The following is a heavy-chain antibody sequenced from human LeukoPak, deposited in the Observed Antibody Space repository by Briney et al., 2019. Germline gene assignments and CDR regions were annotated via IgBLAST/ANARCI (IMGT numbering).Heavy chain of an antibody. D-gene: IGHD6-19*01. CDR3: ARDPPVAGSYYYYMDV. V-gene: IGHV1-18*01. CDR1: GYTFTSYG. J-gene: IGHJ6*03. CDR2: ISAYNGNT. Sequence: SVKVSCKASGYTFTSYGISWVRQAPGQGLEWMGWISAYNGNTNYAQKLQGRVTMTTDTSTSTAYMELRSLRSDDTAVYYCARDPPVAGSYYYYMDVWGKGTTVTVSS.